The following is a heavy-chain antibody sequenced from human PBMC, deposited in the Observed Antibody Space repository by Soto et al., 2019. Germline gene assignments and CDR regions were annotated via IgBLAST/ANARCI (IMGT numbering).Heavy chain of an antibody. CDR2: IYYSGST. V-gene: IGHV4-30-4*01. J-gene: IGHJ4*02. D-gene: IGHD5-12*01. CDR3: ARLSGYDFGDDY. CDR1: GGSISSGDYY. Sequence: SETLSLTCTASGGSISSGDYYWSWIRQPPGKGLEWIGYIYYSGSTYHNPSLKSRVTISVDTSKNQFSLKLSSVTAADTAVYYCARLSGYDFGDDYWGQGTLVTVSS.